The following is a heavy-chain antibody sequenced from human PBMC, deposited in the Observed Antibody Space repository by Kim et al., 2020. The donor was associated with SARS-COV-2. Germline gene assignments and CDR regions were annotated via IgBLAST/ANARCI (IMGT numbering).Heavy chain of an antibody. V-gene: IGHV3-48*02. J-gene: IGHJ2*01. CDR2: ISSSSSAI. CDR3: AIDYGGYFDL. CDR1: GFTFSSYS. Sequence: GGSLRLSCAASGFTFSSYSMNWVRQAPGKGLEWVSYISSSSSAIYYADSVKGRFTISRDNAKNSLYLQLISLRDEDTAVYYCAIDYGGYFDLWGRGTLVTVSS. D-gene: IGHD4-17*01.